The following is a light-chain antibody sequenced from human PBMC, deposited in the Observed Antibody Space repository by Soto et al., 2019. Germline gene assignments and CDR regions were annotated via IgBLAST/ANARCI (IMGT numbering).Light chain of an antibody. V-gene: IGKV1-39*01. J-gene: IGKJ5*01. CDR2: AAS. CDR3: QQSYSPPPVT. CDR1: QSINRF. Sequence: DIQMTQSPSSLSASVGDRVTITCRASQSINRFLNWYQQKPGKAPKLLIYAASSLHSGVPSRFSGSGSGTDFTLTISSLQPEDFATYYCQQSYSPPPVTFGQGTRLEIK.